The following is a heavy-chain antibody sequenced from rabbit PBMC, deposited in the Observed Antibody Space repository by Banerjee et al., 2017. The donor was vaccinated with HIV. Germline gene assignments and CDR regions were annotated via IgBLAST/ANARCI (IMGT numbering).Heavy chain of an antibody. CDR1: GADFSSGYD. V-gene: IGHV1S40*01. Sequence: QSLEESGGDLVKPGASLTLTCTASGADFSSGYDMCWVRQAPGKGLEWIACIYAGSSGSTSYASWVNGRFTISSDNVQNTVDLQLNSLTAADTATYFCARDFKSRLTYYGMDLWGPGTLVTVS. J-gene: IGHJ6*01. D-gene: IGHD4-1*01. CDR2: IYAGSSGST. CDR3: ARDFKSRLTYYGMDL.